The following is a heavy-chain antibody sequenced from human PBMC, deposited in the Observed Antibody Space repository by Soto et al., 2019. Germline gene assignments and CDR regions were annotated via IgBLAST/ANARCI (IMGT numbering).Heavy chain of an antibody. D-gene: IGHD6-19*01. CDR1: GYTFTSYG. J-gene: IGHJ4*02. V-gene: IGHV1-18*03. CDR2: ISAYNVNT. CDR3: ARDGYSSGWYVY. Sequence: APVKASCKASGYTFTSYGISWARQAPGQGLEWMGWISAYNVNTNYAQKLQGRVTMTTDTSASTAYMELRSLTSDDMAVYYCARDGYSSGWYVYWGQGTLVTLSS.